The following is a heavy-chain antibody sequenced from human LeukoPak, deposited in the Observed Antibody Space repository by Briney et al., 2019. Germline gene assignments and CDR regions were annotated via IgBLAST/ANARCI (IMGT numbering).Heavy chain of an antibody. Sequence: GTSVKVSCKASGYTFTGYYMHWVRQAPGQGLEWMGWINPNSVSTNYAQKFQGWVTVTRDTSSSTAYMELSRLRSDDTAVYYCAISRRGYCSSTSCYGGWFDPWGQGTLVTVSS. V-gene: IGHV1-2*04. CDR1: GYTFTGYY. J-gene: IGHJ5*02. D-gene: IGHD2-2*01. CDR2: INPNSVST. CDR3: AISRRGYCSSTSCYGGWFDP.